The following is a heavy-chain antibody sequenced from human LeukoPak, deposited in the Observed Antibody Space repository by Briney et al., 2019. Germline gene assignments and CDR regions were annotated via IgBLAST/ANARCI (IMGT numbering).Heavy chain of an antibody. CDR1: GYTLTNYW. Sequence: GESLKISCKASGYTLTNYWIGWVRQLPGKGLEWMGIIQPGDSSTGYSPSFQGQVTISTGKPIRTPYLPGSSLRASGTAMFYCARWTRGSTNFYFDYWGQGTLVTVSS. CDR3: ARWTRGSTNFYFDY. D-gene: IGHD2-8*01. V-gene: IGHV5-51*04. CDR2: IQPGDSST. J-gene: IGHJ4*02.